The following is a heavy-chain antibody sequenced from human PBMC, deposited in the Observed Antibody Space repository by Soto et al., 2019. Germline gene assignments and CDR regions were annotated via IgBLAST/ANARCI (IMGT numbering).Heavy chain of an antibody. CDR3: ARGITGTVTYYYGLDV. CDR1: GGTFSSYA. J-gene: IGHJ6*02. Sequence: QVQLVQSGAEVKKPGSSMKVSCKASGGTFSSYAISWVRQAPGQGLEWMGGIIPIFGTADYAQKFHGRVTITADESTSTAYMELSSLRSEDTAVYYCARGITGTVTYYYGLDVWGQGTTVTFSS. V-gene: IGHV1-69*12. CDR2: IIPIFGTA. D-gene: IGHD1-20*01.